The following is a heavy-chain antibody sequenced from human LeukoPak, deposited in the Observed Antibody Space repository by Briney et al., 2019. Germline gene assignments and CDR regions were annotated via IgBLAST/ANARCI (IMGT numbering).Heavy chain of an antibody. Sequence: GGSLRLSCAASGFTFSSYAMSWVRQAPGKGLEWVSAISGSGGSTYYADSVKGRFTISRDNSKNTLYLQMNSLRAEDTAVYYCAKDPEYQLLYLVWFDPWGQGTLVTVSS. V-gene: IGHV3-23*01. D-gene: IGHD2-2*02. CDR2: ISGSGGST. CDR1: GFTFSSYA. J-gene: IGHJ5*02. CDR3: AKDPEYQLLYLVWFDP.